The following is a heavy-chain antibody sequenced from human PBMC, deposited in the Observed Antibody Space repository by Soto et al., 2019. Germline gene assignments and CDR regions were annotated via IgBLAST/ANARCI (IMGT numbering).Heavy chain of an antibody. CDR3: VRDSGNGWKDY. D-gene: IGHD6-19*01. V-gene: IGHV4-4*02. J-gene: IGHJ4*02. Sequence: QVQLQESGPGLVKPSGTLSLTCAVSGGSISSTNWWNWVRQPPGKGLEWIGEIDHSGSTNYNPSLSRRVTRSVAQPKNQCSLKLSSVTAADTAVYYCVRDSGNGWKDYWGQGTLVTVSS. CDR1: GGSISSTNW. CDR2: IDHSGST.